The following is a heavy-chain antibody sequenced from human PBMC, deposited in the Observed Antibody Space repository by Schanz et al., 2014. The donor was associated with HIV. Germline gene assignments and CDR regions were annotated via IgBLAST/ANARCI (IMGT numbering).Heavy chain of an antibody. D-gene: IGHD2-15*01. CDR1: GGTFSSHA. J-gene: IGHJ4*02. CDR2: TLPTFATA. V-gene: IGHV1-69*01. Sequence: QVQLVQSGAEVKKPGSSVKVSCKASGGTFSSHAISWVRQAPGQGLEWMGGTLPTFATANYAQKLQGRVTITADESTSTAYMELSSLRLEDTAVYYCAREGGNLVEGGYFFDYWGQGTLVTVSP. CDR3: AREGGNLVEGGYFFDY.